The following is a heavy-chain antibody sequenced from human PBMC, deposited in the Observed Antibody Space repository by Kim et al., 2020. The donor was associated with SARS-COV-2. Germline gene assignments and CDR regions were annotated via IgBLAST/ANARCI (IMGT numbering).Heavy chain of an antibody. CDR1: GDSISDKE. CDR2: ITKIGGT. CDR3: VKQAFGVPAV. V-gene: IGHV4-4*07. D-gene: IGHD3-10*01. J-gene: IGHJ4*02. Sequence: SETLSLTCSVSGDSISDKEWSWIRQPAGKGLEWIGRITKIGGTAYNPSLQSRVTMSVDMSKTQFFLRLSFVTAADTAVFYCVKQAFGVPAVWGQGNLVTVSS.